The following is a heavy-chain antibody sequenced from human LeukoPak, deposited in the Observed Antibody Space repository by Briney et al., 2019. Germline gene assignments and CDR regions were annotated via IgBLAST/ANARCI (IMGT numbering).Heavy chain of an antibody. V-gene: IGHV1-2*02. CDR3: ARTGGYGDYFDY. CDR2: INPNSGGT. J-gene: IGHJ4*02. CDR1: GYTFTGYY. Sequence: ASVKVSCKASGYTFTGYYMHWVRQAPGQGLEWMGWINPNSGGTNYAQKFQGRVAMTRDTSISTAYMELSRLRSDDTAVYYCARTGGYGDYFDYWGQGTLVTVSS. D-gene: IGHD4-17*01.